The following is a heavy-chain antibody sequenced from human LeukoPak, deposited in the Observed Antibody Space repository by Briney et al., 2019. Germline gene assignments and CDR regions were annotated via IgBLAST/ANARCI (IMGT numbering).Heavy chain of an antibody. CDR1: GGSISSGSYY. V-gene: IGHV4-61*02. CDR3: AREERAMVYFDY. J-gene: IGHJ4*02. Sequence: SQTLSLTCTVSGGSISSGSYYWSWIRQPAGKGLEWIGSIYTSGSTNYNPSLKSRVTISVDTSKHQFSLKLTSVTAADTAVYYCAREERAMVYFDYWGQGTLVTVSS. D-gene: IGHD5-18*01. CDR2: IYTSGST.